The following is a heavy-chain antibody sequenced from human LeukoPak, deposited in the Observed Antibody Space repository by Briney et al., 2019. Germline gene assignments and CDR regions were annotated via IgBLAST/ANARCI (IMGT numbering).Heavy chain of an antibody. CDR1: GVSISSYY. D-gene: IGHD6-19*01. CDR3: ASGRIAVAGTYYYYYYMDV. V-gene: IGHV4-4*09. CDR2: IYTSGST. Sequence: SGTLSLTRTVSGVSISSYYWSWIRQPPGKGLEWIGYIYTSGSTNYNPSLKSRVTISVDTSKNQFSLKLSSVTAADTAVYYCASGRIAVAGTYYYYYYMDVWGKGTTVTVSS. J-gene: IGHJ6*03.